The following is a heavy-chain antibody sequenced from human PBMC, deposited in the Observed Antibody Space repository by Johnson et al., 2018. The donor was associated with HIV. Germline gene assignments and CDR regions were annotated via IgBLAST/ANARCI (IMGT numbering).Heavy chain of an antibody. D-gene: IGHD6-6*01. CDR3: AKDRAEYSTWIDALDI. Sequence: QVQLVESGGGVVQPGGSLRLSCTASRFTFSSYGMHWVRQAPGKGLEWMAFVRYDGSNKYYADFVKGRFTISRDNSKNTLYLQMNSLRPEDTAVYFCAKDRAEYSTWIDALDIWGQGTMVTVSS. CDR2: VRYDGSNK. CDR1: RFTFSSYG. J-gene: IGHJ3*02. V-gene: IGHV3-30*02.